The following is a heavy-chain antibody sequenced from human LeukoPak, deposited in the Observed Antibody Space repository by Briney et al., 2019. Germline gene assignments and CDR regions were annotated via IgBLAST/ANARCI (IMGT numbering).Heavy chain of an antibody. CDR2: IYHSGST. J-gene: IGHJ6*03. V-gene: IGHV4-30-2*01. CDR1: GGSISSGGYY. CDR3: ARDCRRASWYMDV. Sequence: QVQLQESGPGLVKPSKTLSLTCTVSGGSISSGGYYWGWIRQPPGKGLEWIGYIYHSGSTYYNPSLKSRVTISVDTSKNQFSLKLSSVTAADTAVYYCARDCRRASWYMDVWGKGTTVTVSS.